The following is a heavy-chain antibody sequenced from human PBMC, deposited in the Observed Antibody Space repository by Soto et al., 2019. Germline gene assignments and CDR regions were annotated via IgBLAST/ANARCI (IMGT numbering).Heavy chain of an antibody. Sequence: EVQLVESGGGLVQPGGSLRLSCAASGFTFSSYSMNWVRQAPGKGLEWVSYISSGSSNIYYADSVKGRFTISRDNAKNLLALEMDSLRAEETAVYYATRSADMDVWGTGTMVTVSS. CDR3: TRSADMDV. V-gene: IGHV3-48*01. CDR1: GFTFSSYS. CDR2: ISSGSSNI. D-gene: IGHD2-2*01. J-gene: IGHJ6*03.